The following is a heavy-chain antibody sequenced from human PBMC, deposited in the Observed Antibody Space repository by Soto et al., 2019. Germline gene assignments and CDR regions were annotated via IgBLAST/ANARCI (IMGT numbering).Heavy chain of an antibody. J-gene: IGHJ6*02. CDR2: ISWNSGSI. D-gene: IGHD3-3*01. CDR3: AKDIGRYDFWSGHIYYYYGMDV. Sequence: PGGSLSLSCAASGFTFDDYAMHWVRQAPGKGLEWVSGISWNSGSIGYADSVKGRFTISRDNAKNSLYLQMNSLRAEDTALYYCAKDIGRYDFWSGHIYYYYGMDVWGQGTTVTVSS. V-gene: IGHV3-9*01. CDR1: GFTFDDYA.